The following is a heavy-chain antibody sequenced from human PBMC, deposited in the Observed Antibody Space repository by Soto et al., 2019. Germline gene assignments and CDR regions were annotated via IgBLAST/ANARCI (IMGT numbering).Heavy chain of an antibody. CDR3: ARANGLRVWELSWGGPNWFDP. V-gene: IGHV4-34*01. Sequence: QVRLQQWGAGLLKPSETLSLTCAVYGGSFIGYYWSWIRQPPGKGLEWIGEINHTGSTNYNTSLKRRVTILIATSKNQFHLKLSSVTAAATAMYYCARANGLRVWELSWGGPNWFDPWGQGTLVTVSS. D-gene: IGHD3-16*02. CDR2: INHTGST. J-gene: IGHJ5*02. CDR1: GGSFIGYY.